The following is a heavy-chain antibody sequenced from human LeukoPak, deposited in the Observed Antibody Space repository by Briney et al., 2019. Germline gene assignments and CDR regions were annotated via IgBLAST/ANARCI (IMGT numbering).Heavy chain of an antibody. CDR3: ARWGRGYCSSTSCPPNFDY. V-gene: IGHV4-34*01. Sequence: PSETLSLTCAVYGGSFSGYYWSWIRQPPGKGLEWIGEINHSESTNYNPSLKSRVTISVDTSKNQFSLKLSSVTAADTAVYYCARWGRGYCSSTSCPPNFDYWGQGTLVTVSS. D-gene: IGHD2-2*01. CDR1: GGSFSGYY. J-gene: IGHJ4*02. CDR2: INHSEST.